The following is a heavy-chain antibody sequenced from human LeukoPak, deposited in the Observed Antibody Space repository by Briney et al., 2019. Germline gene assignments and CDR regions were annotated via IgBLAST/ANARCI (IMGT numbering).Heavy chain of an antibody. Sequence: SETLSLTCTVSGGSISGSSYYWGWIRQPPGKGLEWIGIIYYSGSTYYNPSLKSQLTISVDTSKNQFSLKLSSVTATDTAVYYCARRGYCSSTSCYEYWFDPWGQGTLVTVSS. D-gene: IGHD2-2*01. CDR2: IYYSGST. V-gene: IGHV4-39*01. J-gene: IGHJ5*02. CDR1: GGSISGSSYY. CDR3: ARRGYCSSTSCYEYWFDP.